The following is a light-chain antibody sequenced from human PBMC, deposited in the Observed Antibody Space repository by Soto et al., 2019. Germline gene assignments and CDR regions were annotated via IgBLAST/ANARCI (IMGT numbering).Light chain of an antibody. CDR3: CSSAGGGTYV. J-gene: IGLJ1*01. CDR1: SSDVGSYDL. Sequence: QSALTQPASVSGSPGQSIAISCTGTSSDVGSYDLVSWYQQHPDKAPKLMIYEVTKPPSGVSSRFSGSKSGNTASLTSSGLQAEDDADYYCCSSAGGGTYVFGTGTKLTVL. CDR2: EVT. V-gene: IGLV2-23*02.